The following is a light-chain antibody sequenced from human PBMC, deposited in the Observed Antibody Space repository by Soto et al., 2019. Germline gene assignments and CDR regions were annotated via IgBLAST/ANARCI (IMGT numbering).Light chain of an antibody. V-gene: IGLV2-14*01. Sequence: QSALTQPPSVSGSPGQSITISCTGTSSDVGGYNYVSWYQQHPGKAPRLMIFDVSNRPSGVSNRFSGSKSGNAASLTISGLQADDEADYYCSSFTSSTTYVFGTGTKLTVL. CDR3: SSFTSSTTYV. CDR1: SSDVGGYNY. CDR2: DVS. J-gene: IGLJ1*01.